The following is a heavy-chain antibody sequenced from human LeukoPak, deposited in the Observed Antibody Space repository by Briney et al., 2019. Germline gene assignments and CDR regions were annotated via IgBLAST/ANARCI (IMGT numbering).Heavy chain of an antibody. J-gene: IGHJ3*02. V-gene: IGHV4-59*01. CDR3: ARAPRGEDDAFDI. Sequence: PSETLSLTCTVSGGSISSYYWSWIRQPPGKGLEWIGYIYYSGSTNYNPSLKSRVTISVDTSKNQFSLKLSSVTAADTAVYYCARAPRGEDDAFDIWGQGTMVTVSS. CDR2: IYYSGST. CDR1: GGSISSYY. D-gene: IGHD3-10*01.